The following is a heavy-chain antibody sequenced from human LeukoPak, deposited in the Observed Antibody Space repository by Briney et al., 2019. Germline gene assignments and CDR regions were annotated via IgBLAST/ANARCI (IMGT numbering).Heavy chain of an antibody. D-gene: IGHD6-13*01. V-gene: IGHV3-30-3*01. J-gene: IGHJ4*01. CDR3: ARAASGTSRDY. Sequence: PGGSLRLSCAASGFTFSSYAMHWVRQAPGKGLEWVAVISSDGSNKYYADSVKGRFTISRDNSKNTLYLQMNSLRAEDTAVYYCARAASGTSRDYWGHGTLVTVSS. CDR2: ISSDGSNK. CDR1: GFTFSSYA.